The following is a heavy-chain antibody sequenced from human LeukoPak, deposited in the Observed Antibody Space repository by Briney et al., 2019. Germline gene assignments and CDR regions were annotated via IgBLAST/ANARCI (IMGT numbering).Heavy chain of an antibody. V-gene: IGHV3-20*04. J-gene: IGHJ4*02. CDR3: ARDLSDNWYTFGY. CDR2: INWDGGST. D-gene: IGHD1-1*01. Sequence: GGSLRLSCEASGFTFDDYGMSWVRQAPGKGLEWVSGINWDGGSTCYADSVKARFTISRDNAKNSLYLQMNSLRAEDTALYYCARDLSDNWYTFGYWGRGTLVTVSS. CDR1: GFTFDDYG.